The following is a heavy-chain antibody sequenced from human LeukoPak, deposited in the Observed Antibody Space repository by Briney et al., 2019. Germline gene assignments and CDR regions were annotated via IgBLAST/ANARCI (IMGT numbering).Heavy chain of an antibody. CDR3: ARGVDSSGYYAIDY. J-gene: IGHJ4*02. CDR1: GYTFTSYD. D-gene: IGHD3-22*01. CDR2: MNPNSGNT. V-gene: IGHV1-8*03. Sequence: ASVKVSCKASGYTFTSYDINWVRQAPGQGLEWMGWMNPNSGNTGYAQKFQGRVTITRNTSISTAYMELSSLRSEDTAVYYCARGVDSSGYYAIDYWGQGTLVTVSS.